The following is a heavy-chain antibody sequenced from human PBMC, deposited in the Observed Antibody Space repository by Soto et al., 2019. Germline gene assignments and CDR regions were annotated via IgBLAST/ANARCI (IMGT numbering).Heavy chain of an antibody. CDR1: GGSISSGGYY. J-gene: IGHJ6*03. Sequence: SETLSLTCTVSGGSISSGGYYWSWIRQHPGKGLEWIGYIYYSGSTYYNPSLKSRVTISVDTSKNQFSLKLSSVTAADTAVYYCARIPRIAARPQDYYYYMDVWGKGTTVTVSS. D-gene: IGHD6-6*01. CDR2: IYYSGST. V-gene: IGHV4-31*03. CDR3: ARIPRIAARPQDYYYYMDV.